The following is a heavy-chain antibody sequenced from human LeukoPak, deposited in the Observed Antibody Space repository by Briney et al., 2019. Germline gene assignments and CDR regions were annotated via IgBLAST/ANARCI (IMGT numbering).Heavy chain of an antibody. CDR1: GGSISSGSYY. D-gene: IGHD4-23*01. CDR2: IYTSGST. J-gene: IGHJ4*02. Sequence: PSETLSLTCTVSGGSISSGSYYWSWIRQPAGKGLEWIGRIYTSGSTNYNPSLKSRLTISVDTSKNQFSLKLSSVTAADTAVYYCARSYYGGNVPHFDYWGQGTLVTVSS. V-gene: IGHV4-61*02. CDR3: ARSYYGGNVPHFDY.